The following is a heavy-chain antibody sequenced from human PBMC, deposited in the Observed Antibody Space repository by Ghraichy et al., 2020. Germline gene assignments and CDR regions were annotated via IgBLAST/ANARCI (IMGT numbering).Heavy chain of an antibody. Sequence: GGSLRLSCAASGFTFDDYAMHWVRQAPGKGLEWVSGISWNSGSIGYADSVKGRFTISRDNAKNSLYLQMNSLRAEDTALYYCAKDRGSYRDAFDIWGQGTMVTVSS. CDR2: ISWNSGSI. CDR1: GFTFDDYA. J-gene: IGHJ3*02. V-gene: IGHV3-9*01. CDR3: AKDRGSYRDAFDI. D-gene: IGHD1-26*01.